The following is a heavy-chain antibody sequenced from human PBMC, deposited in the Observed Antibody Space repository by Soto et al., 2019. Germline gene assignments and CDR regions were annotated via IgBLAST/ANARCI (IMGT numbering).Heavy chain of an antibody. Sequence: PGGSLRLSCVVSGFTFTTHGMNRVRQAPGKGLEWVSFISSTSTSINYADSVKGRFTVSRDNAKNSLFLQINSLRAEDTAVYYCARDPFDYWGRGTLVTVSS. J-gene: IGHJ4*02. V-gene: IGHV3-21*01. CDR1: GFTFTTHG. CDR2: ISSTSTSI. CDR3: ARDPFDY.